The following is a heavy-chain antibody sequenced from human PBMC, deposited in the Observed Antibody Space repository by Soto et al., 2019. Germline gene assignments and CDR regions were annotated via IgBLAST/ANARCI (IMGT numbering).Heavy chain of an antibody. V-gene: IGHV3-30*18. J-gene: IGHJ6*02. CDR1: GFTFSSYG. CDR2: ISYDGSNK. D-gene: IGHD5-18*01. Sequence: GESLKISCAASGFTFSSYGMHWVRQAPGKGLEWVAVISYDGSNKYYADSVKGRFTISRDNSKNTLYLQMNSLRAEDTAVYYCAKDRVEYSYGYENYGMDVWGQGTTVTVSS. CDR3: AKDRVEYSYGYENYGMDV.